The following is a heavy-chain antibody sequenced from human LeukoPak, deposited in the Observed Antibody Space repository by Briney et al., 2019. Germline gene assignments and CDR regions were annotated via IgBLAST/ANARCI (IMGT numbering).Heavy chain of an antibody. V-gene: IGHV1-2*02. Sequence: ASVNVSCMASGYTFTGYYMHWVRQAPGQGLEWMGWINPNSGGTNYAQKFQGRVTMTRDTSIRTAYMELSRLRSDDTAVYYCARDGGYYYDSSGYFIWGQGTMVTVSS. CDR1: GYTFTGYY. D-gene: IGHD3-22*01. J-gene: IGHJ3*02. CDR3: ARDGGYYYDSSGYFI. CDR2: INPNSGGT.